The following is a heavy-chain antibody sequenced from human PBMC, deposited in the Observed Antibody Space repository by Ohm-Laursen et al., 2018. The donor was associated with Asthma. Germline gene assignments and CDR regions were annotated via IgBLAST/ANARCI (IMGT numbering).Heavy chain of an antibody. V-gene: IGHV3-48*01. J-gene: IGHJ6*02. D-gene: IGHD3-16*01. CDR2: ISSSSSTI. Sequence: SLRLSCAASGFTFSSNSMHWVRQAPGKGLEWVSYISSSSSTIYYADSVKGRFTISRDNAKNSLYLQMNNLRAEDAAIYYCAREWGGMDVWGPGTTVTVSS. CDR1: GFTFSSNS. CDR3: AREWGGMDV.